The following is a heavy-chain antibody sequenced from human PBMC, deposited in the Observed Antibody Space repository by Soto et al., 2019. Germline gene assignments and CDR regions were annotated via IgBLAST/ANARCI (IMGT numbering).Heavy chain of an antibody. Sequence: NPSETLSLTCTVSGDSISTFYWSWIRQPPGKGLEWIGYTHYSGSTNYNPSLKSQVIISVDTSKNQFSLKLSSVTAADTAVYFCARVRSNLFDYWGQGTLVTVSS. D-gene: IGHD3-3*01. CDR2: THYSGST. CDR3: ARVRSNLFDY. V-gene: IGHV4-59*01. J-gene: IGHJ4*02. CDR1: GDSISTFY.